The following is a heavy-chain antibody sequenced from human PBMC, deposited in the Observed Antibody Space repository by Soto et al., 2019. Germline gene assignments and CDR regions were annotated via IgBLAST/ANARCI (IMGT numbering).Heavy chain of an antibody. J-gene: IGHJ4*02. CDR1: GYTVTSYA. CDR2: INAGNGNT. V-gene: IGHV1-3*01. Sequence: ASVKVSCKASGYTVTSYAMHWVRQAPGQRLEWMGWINAGNGNTKYSQKFQGRVTITRDTSASTAYMELSSLRSEDTAVYYCARHNEWLWALGYWGQGTLGTASS. D-gene: IGHD3-3*01. CDR3: ARHNEWLWALGY.